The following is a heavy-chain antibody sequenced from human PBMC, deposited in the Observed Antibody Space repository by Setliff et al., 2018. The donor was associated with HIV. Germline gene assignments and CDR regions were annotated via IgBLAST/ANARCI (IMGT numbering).Heavy chain of an antibody. CDR3: TAALQPQLVRWFDP. CDR1: GFTVSRFY. J-gene: IGHJ5*02. CDR2: IYSDGSS. Sequence: GGSLRLSCAASGFTVSRFYMSWVRQAPGKGLEWVSVIYSDGSSYYADSVRSRFTTSRDNYKNTLYLQMNSLRPEDTAVYYCTAALQPQLVRWFDPWGQGILVTVSS. D-gene: IGHD6-13*01. V-gene: IGHV3-53*01.